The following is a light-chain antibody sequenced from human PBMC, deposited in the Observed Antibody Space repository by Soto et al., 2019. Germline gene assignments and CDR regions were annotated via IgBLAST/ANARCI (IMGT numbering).Light chain of an antibody. J-gene: IGKJ2*01. CDR3: QQYGSSPPYT. CDR2: GSS. Sequence: EVVLTQSPGTLSLSPGERATLSCRASQSVTNNYFAWYQQKPGQAPRLLIFGSSDSAPGSPDRFSGSVSATDLTLNISRLVPEDFAVYYCQQYGSSPPYTFGQGTKLEIK. CDR1: QSVTNNY. V-gene: IGKV3-20*01.